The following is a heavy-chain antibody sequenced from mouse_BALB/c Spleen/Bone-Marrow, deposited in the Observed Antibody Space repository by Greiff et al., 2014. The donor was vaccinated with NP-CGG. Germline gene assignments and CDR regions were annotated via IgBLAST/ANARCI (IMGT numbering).Heavy chain of an antibody. Sequence: DVMLVESGGGLVKPGGSLKLSCAASGFTFSGCYMYWVRQTPEKRLEWVATISDGGSYTYYPDSVKGRFTISRDNAKNNLYLQMSSLKSEDTAIYYCAKEGNYGYFDYWGQGTTLTVSS. CDR2: ISDGGSYT. CDR1: GFTFSGCY. J-gene: IGHJ2*01. D-gene: IGHD1-1*01. V-gene: IGHV5-4*02. CDR3: AKEGNYGYFDY.